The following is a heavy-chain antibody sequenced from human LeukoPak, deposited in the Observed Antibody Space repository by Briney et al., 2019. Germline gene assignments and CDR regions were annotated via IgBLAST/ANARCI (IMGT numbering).Heavy chain of an antibody. CDR1: GFTFSSYG. CDR3: AKDPYGDYALGY. J-gene: IGHJ4*02. CDR2: IRYDGSNK. Sequence: GGSLRLSCAASGFTFSSYGMHWVRQAPGKGLEWVAFIRYDGSNKYYADSVKGRFTISRDNSKNTLYLQMNSLRAEDTAVYHCAKDPYGDYALGYWGQGTLVTVSS. V-gene: IGHV3-30*02. D-gene: IGHD4-17*01.